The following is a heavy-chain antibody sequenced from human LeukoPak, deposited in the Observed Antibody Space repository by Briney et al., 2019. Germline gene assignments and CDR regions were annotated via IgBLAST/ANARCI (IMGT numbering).Heavy chain of an antibody. Sequence: SETLSLTCTVSGYSISSGYYWGWIRQPPGKGLEWIGSFYHSGNTYYNPSLKSRITISADTSKNQFSLKLSSVTAADTAVYYCARVKNRYYYDSSGYYGGFDYWGQGTLVTVSS. CDR3: ARVKNRYYYDSSGYYGGFDY. D-gene: IGHD3-22*01. J-gene: IGHJ4*02. CDR2: FYHSGNT. CDR1: GYSISSGYY. V-gene: IGHV4-38-2*02.